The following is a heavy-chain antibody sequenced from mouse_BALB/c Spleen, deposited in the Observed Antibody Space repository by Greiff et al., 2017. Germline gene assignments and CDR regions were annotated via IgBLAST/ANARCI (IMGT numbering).Heavy chain of an antibody. CDR3: ARSLRNYFDY. CDR1: GFTFSSFG. V-gene: IGHV5-17*02. J-gene: IGHJ2*01. Sequence: EVMLVESGGGLVQPGGSRKLSCAASGFTFSSFGMHWVRQAPEKGLEWVAYISSGSSTIYYADTVKGRFTISRDNPKNTLFLQITSLRSEDTAMYYCARSLRNYFDYWGQGTTLTVSS. CDR2: ISSGSSTI.